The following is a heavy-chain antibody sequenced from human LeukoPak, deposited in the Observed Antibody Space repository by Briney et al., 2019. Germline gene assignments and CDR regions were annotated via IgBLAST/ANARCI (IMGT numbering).Heavy chain of an antibody. D-gene: IGHD3-9*01. V-gene: IGHV3-15*01. CDR3: TTDEVGYFDWGGY. J-gene: IGHJ4*02. CDR1: GITFNNAW. CDR2: IKSKTDGGTT. Sequence: GGSLRLSCAASGITFNNAWMSWVRQAPGKGLEWVGRIKSKTDGGTTDYAAPVKGRFTISRDDSKNTLYLQMNSLKTEDTAVYYCTTDEVGYFDWGGYWGQGTLVTVSS.